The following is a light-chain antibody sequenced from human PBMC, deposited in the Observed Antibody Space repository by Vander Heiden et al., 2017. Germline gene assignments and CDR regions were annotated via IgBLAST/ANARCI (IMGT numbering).Light chain of an antibody. J-gene: IGLJ2*01. V-gene: IGLV3-9*01. Sequence: SYELTQPPSVSVALGQTAGITCGGNNIGSKHVHWYQQKPGQAPVLVIYRDSNRPSGIPGRFSGSNSGNTATLPISRAQAGDEADYYCQVWDSSTVVFGGGTKLTVL. CDR2: RDS. CDR3: QVWDSSTVV. CDR1: NIGSKH.